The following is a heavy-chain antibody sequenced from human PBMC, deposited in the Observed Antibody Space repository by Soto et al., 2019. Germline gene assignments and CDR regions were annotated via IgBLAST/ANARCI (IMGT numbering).Heavy chain of an antibody. V-gene: IGHV3-23*01. CDR3: AKDLSLTMVRGSPDY. J-gene: IGHJ4*02. Sequence: EVQLLESGGGLVQPGGSLRLSCAASGFTFSSYAMSWVRQAPGKGLEWVSAISRSGGSTYYADSVKGRFIISRDNSKNTLYLQMNRLRAEDTAVYYCAKDLSLTMVRGSPDYWGQGTLVTVSS. CDR2: ISRSGGST. CDR1: GFTFSSYA. D-gene: IGHD3-10*01.